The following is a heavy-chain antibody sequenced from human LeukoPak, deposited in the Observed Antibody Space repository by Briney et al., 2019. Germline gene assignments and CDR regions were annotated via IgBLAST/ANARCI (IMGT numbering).Heavy chain of an antibody. CDR3: SRESGAFSPFGY. D-gene: IGHD1-26*01. CDR1: GGSISSYY. J-gene: IGHJ4*02. V-gene: IGHV4-59*12. Sequence: SETLSLTCTVSGGSISSYYWSWIRQPPGKGLEWIGYIHYSGRTNYNPPLQSRVTMSLDESKNQLSLNLASVTAADTAVYYCSRESGAFSPFGYWGQGTLVTVHS. CDR2: IHYSGRT.